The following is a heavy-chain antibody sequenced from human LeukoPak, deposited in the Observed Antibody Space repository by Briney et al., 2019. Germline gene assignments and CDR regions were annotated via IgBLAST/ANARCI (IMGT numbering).Heavy chain of an antibody. CDR2: IYYSGST. Sequence: SETLSLTCTVSGGSISSYYWSWIRQPPGKGREWIGYIYYSGSTNYNPSLKSRVTISVDTSKNQFSLKLSSVTAADTAVYYCATVTGTRRSDYYYYMDVCGKGTTVTVSS. CDR3: ATVTGTRRSDYYYYMDV. V-gene: IGHV4-59*01. J-gene: IGHJ6*03. D-gene: IGHD1-20*01. CDR1: GGSISSYY.